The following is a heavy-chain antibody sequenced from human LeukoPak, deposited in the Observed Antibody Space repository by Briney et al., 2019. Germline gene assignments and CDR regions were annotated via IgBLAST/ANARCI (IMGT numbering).Heavy chain of an antibody. CDR3: AKDTDQYSSSWYGG. Sequence: PGGSLRLSCAASGFTFDDYAMHWVRQAPGKGLEWVSGISWNSGSIGYADSVKGRFTISGDNAKNSLYLQMNSLRAEDTALYYCAKDTDQYSSSWYGGWGQGTLVTVSS. CDR1: GFTFDDYA. J-gene: IGHJ4*02. D-gene: IGHD6-13*01. CDR2: ISWNSGSI. V-gene: IGHV3-9*01.